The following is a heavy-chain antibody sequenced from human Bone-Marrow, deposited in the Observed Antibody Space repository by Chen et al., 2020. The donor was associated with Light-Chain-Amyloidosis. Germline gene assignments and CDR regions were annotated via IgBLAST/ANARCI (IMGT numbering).Heavy chain of an antibody. D-gene: IGHD5-12*01. CDR3: ARRRDGYNFDY. CDR2: LYPDDSDA. V-gene: IGHV5-51*01. Sequence: EVQLEQSGPEVKKPGESLTISCKGSGYTFPNYWIGWVRQMPGKGLEWMGVLYPDDSDARYSPSFEGQVTISADKSITTAYLQWRSLKASDTAMYYCARRRDGYNFDYWGQGTLVTVSS. CDR1: GYTFPNYW. J-gene: IGHJ4*02.